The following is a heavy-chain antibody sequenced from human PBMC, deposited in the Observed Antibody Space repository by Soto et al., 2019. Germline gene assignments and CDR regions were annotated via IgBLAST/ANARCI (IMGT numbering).Heavy chain of an antibody. CDR2: IIPFFGTA. CDR1: GCTFSSYA. J-gene: IGHJ4*01. CDR3: ARGRGAAAGDYFDY. V-gene: IGHV1-69*13. Sequence: SVKVSCKASGCTFSSYAISWVRQAPGQGLEWMGGIIPFFGTANYAQKFQGRVTITADESTSTAYMELSSLRSEDTAVYYCARGRGAAAGDYFDYWGQGTLVTVSS. D-gene: IGHD6-13*01.